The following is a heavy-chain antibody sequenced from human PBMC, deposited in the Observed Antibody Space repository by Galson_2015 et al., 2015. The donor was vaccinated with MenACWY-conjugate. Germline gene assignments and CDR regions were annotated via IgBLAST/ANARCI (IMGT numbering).Heavy chain of an antibody. D-gene: IGHD3-10*01. J-gene: IGHJ6*02. V-gene: IGHV3-11*01. CDR2: ICSGGSSI. CDR3: ARDRRFSSRGVVTSSRMDV. CDR1: GFTFSDYE. Sequence: LRISCAAPGFTFSDYEMSWIRHAPAKRLERVSYICSGGSSIHHAEFVKGRYTISRDNTKNSQYLQMNTLRAEDTAVYYCARDRRFSSRGVVTSSRMDVWGQGTTVTVSS.